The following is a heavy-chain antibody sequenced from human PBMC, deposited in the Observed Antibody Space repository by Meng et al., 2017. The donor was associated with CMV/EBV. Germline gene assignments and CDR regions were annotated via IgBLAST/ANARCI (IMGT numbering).Heavy chain of an antibody. D-gene: IGHD2-2*02. CDR3: AREDIVVVPAAIRDYYYYYGMDV. CDR2: ISSSGSTI. CDR1: GFTFSSYE. Sequence: GGSLRLSCAASGFTFSSYEMNWVRQAPGKGLEWVSYISSSGSTIYYADSVKGRFTISRDNAKNSLYLQMNSLRAEDTAVYYCAREDIVVVPAAIRDYYYYYGMDVWGQGTTVTVSS. J-gene: IGHJ6*02. V-gene: IGHV3-48*03.